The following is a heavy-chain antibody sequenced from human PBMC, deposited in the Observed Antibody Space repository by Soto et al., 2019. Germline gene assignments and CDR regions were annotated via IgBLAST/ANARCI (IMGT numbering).Heavy chain of an antibody. Sequence: QVQLVESGGGLVKPGGSLRLSCAASGFTFSDYYMSWIRQAPGKGLEWVSYISSSGSTIYYADSVKGRFTISRDNAKNSLYLQMNSLRAEDTAVYYCARGRSEGFGELLFPTDAFDIWGQGTMVTVSS. CDR1: GFTFSDYY. J-gene: IGHJ3*02. CDR3: ARGRSEGFGELLFPTDAFDI. D-gene: IGHD3-10*01. CDR2: ISSSGSTI. V-gene: IGHV3-11*01.